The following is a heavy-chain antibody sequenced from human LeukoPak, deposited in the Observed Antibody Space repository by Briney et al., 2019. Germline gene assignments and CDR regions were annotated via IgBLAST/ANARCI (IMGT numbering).Heavy chain of an antibody. Sequence: ASVKVSCKASGYTFTCYAMHWVRQAPGQRLEWMGWINAGNGNTKYSQKFQGRVTMTRNTSISTAYMELSSLRSEDTAVYYCASEGAAAAHDAFDIWGQGTMVTVSS. J-gene: IGHJ3*02. CDR3: ASEGAAAAHDAFDI. CDR1: GYTFTCYA. D-gene: IGHD6-13*01. CDR2: INAGNGNT. V-gene: IGHV1-3*01.